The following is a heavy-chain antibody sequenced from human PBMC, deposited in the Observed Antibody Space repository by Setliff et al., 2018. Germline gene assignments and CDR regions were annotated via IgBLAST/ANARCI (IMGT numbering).Heavy chain of an antibody. D-gene: IGHD3-22*01. CDR2: INAYNGDT. J-gene: IGHJ4*02. Sequence: ASVKVSCKASGYTFTNYGISWVRQAPGQGLEWMAYINAYNGDTYYAENLQVRVTVSTDTSTTTTYMELRNLRSDDTAVYYCARDADNYDTSENPIFDYWGLGTLVTVSS. CDR1: GYTFTNYG. CDR3: ARDADNYDTSENPIFDY. V-gene: IGHV1-18*01.